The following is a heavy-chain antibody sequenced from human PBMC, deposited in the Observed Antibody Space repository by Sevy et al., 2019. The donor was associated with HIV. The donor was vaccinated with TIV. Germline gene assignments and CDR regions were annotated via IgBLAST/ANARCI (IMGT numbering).Heavy chain of an antibody. CDR3: ARIQQVVNYYNYYRLDV. D-gene: IGHD6-13*01. V-gene: IGHV4-34*01. CDR2: VHHSGST. Sequence: SETLSLTCSVYGGSLSGYYWSWIRQSPGRGLEWIGEVHHSGSTNYNPSFKSRVTMSVDTSKNQFSLNLSSVTAADAAVYYCARIQQVVNYYNYYRLDVWGQGTTVTVSS. J-gene: IGHJ6*02. CDR1: GGSLSGYY.